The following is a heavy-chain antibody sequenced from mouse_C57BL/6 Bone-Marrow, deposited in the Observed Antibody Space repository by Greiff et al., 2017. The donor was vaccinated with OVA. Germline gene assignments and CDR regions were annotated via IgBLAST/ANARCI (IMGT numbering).Heavy chain of an antibody. CDR2: ISYDGST. Sequence: EVKLQESGPGLVKPSQSLSLSCSATGYSFTSGYFWYWIRQLPGNKLEWVGYISYDGSTNYNPSLKNRFTITRDTSKNQLFLKLNSVTAEDTAAYDCSRDGYYYFDYWGQGTTLTVSS. D-gene: IGHD2-14*01. V-gene: IGHV3-6*01. CDR1: GYSFTSGYF. CDR3: SRDGYYYFDY. J-gene: IGHJ2*01.